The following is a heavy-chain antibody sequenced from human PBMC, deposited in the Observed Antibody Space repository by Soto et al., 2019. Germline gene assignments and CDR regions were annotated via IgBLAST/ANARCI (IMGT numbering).Heavy chain of an antibody. V-gene: IGHV4-31*03. CDR1: GGSISSGGYY. CDR2: IYYSGST. Sequence: SETLSLTCTVSGGSISSGGYYWSWIRQHPGKGLEWIGSIYYSGSTYYNPSLKSRVTISVDTSKNQFSLKLSSVTAADTPVYYCARARTFTVTHDYWGQGTLVTIPS. D-gene: IGHD4-4*01. CDR3: ARARTFTVTHDY. J-gene: IGHJ4*02.